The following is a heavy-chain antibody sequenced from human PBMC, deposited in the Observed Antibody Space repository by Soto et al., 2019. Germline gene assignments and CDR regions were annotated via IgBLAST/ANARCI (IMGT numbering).Heavy chain of an antibody. Sequence: GGSLRLSCAASGFTFSSYAMSWVRQAPGKGLEWVSGISGSGGSTYYADSVKGRFTISRDDSKNTLYLQMNGLRAEDTAIFYCARDPFGFYVNYFDNWGKGTLVTVSS. CDR3: ARDPFGFYVNYFDN. CDR1: GFTFSSYA. CDR2: ISGSGGST. V-gene: IGHV3-23*01. D-gene: IGHD3-16*01. J-gene: IGHJ4*02.